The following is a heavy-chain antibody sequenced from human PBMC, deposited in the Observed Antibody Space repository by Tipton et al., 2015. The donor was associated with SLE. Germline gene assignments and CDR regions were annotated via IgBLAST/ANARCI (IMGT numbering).Heavy chain of an antibody. V-gene: IGHV4-59*01. CDR2: IYYSGST. J-gene: IGHJ6*03. CDR3: ARAAGYSVLRGYYYMDV. CDR1: GGSISSYY. Sequence: TLSLTCTVSGGSISSYYWSWIRQPPGKGLEWIGYIYYSGSTNYNPSLKSRVTISVDTSKNQFSLKLSSVTAADTAVYYCARAAGYSVLRGYYYMDVWGKGTTDTVSS. D-gene: IGHD5/OR15-5a*01.